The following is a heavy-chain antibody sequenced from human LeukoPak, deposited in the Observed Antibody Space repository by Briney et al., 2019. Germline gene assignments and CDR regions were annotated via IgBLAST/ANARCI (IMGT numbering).Heavy chain of an antibody. J-gene: IGHJ4*02. V-gene: IGHV1-2*02. CDR3: AREQRYSSGWYVSDY. D-gene: IGHD6-19*01. CDR2: INPNSGGT. Sequence: GASVKVSCKASGYTFTGHYMHWVRQAPGQGLEWMGWINPNSGGTNYAQKFQGRVTMTRDTSISTAYMELSRLRSDDTAVYYCAREQRYSSGWYVSDYWGQGTLVTVSS. CDR1: GYTFTGHY.